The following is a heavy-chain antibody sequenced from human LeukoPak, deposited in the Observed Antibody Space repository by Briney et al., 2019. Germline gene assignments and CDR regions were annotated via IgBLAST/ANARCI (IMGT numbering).Heavy chain of an antibody. Sequence: PSETLSLTCTVSGGSISSYYWSWIRRPPGKGLEWIGYIYYSGSTNYNPSLKSRVTISVDTSKNQFSLKLSSVTAADTAVYYCASIPSGSLYFDYWGQGTLVTVSS. CDR1: GGSISSYY. J-gene: IGHJ4*02. CDR3: ASIPSGSLYFDY. CDR2: IYYSGST. D-gene: IGHD3-10*01. V-gene: IGHV4-59*01.